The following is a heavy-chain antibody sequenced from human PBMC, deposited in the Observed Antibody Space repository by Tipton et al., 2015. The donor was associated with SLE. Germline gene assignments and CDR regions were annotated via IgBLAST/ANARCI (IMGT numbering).Heavy chain of an antibody. CDR2: IYYSGST. D-gene: IGHD3-16*01. Sequence: TLSLTCTVSGGSISTYYWSWIRQPPWKGLEWIGYIYYSGSTNYNPSLKSRVTISVDTSKNQFSLKLSSVTAADTAVYYCARDSLNWGSYYHGMDVWGQGTMVTVSS. V-gene: IGHV4-59*12. CDR3: ARDSLNWGSYYHGMDV. J-gene: IGHJ6*02. CDR1: GGSISTYY.